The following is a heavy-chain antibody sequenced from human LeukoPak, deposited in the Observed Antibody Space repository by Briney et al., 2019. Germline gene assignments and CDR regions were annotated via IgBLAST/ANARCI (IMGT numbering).Heavy chain of an antibody. CDR1: GGTFSSYA. CDR3: ARDRTRALVRQYNWFDP. V-gene: IGHV1-69*04. CDR2: IIPILGIA. J-gene: IGHJ5*02. D-gene: IGHD1-14*01. Sequence: SVKVSCKASGGTFSSYAISWVRQAPGQGLEWMGRIIPILGIANYAQKFQGRVTITANKSTSTAYMELSSLRSEDTAVYYCARDRTRALVRQYNWFDPWGQGTLVTVSS.